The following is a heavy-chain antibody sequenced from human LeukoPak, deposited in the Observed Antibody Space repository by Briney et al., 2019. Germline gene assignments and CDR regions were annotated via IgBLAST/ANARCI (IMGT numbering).Heavy chain of an antibody. V-gene: IGHV4-34*01. Sequence: PSETLSLTCAVYGGSFSGYDWSWIRQPPGKGLEWIGEINHSGSTNYNPSLKSRVTISVDTSKNQFSLKLSSVTAADTAVYYCARTPLRGRYYFDYWGQGTLVTVSS. CDR3: ARTPLRGRYYFDY. CDR1: GGSFSGYD. CDR2: INHSGST. J-gene: IGHJ4*02. D-gene: IGHD2-15*01.